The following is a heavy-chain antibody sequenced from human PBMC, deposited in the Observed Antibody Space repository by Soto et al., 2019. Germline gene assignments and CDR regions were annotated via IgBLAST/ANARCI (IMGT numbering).Heavy chain of an antibody. CDR2: IKQDGSEK. CDR3: ARDRRKKRLDTYLDY. J-gene: IGHJ4*02. D-gene: IGHD5-18*01. CDR1: GFTFSSYW. V-gene: IGHV3-7*01. Sequence: GGSLRLSWLASGFTFSSYWMSWVRQAPGKGLEWVANIKQDGSEKYYVDSVKGRFTISRNNAKNSLYLQINSLRAEGTAVYYCARDRRKKRLDTYLDYWGQGTLVTVSS.